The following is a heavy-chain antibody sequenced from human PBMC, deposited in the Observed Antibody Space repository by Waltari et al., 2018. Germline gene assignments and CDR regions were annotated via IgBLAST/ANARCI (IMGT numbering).Heavy chain of an antibody. J-gene: IGHJ5*02. CDR2: ISGYNGNI. CDR3: ARDRGPSAVTSFDP. CDR1: GYTFTSYG. D-gene: IGHD4-17*01. Sequence: QLMQSGAEVKKPGASVRVSCKASGYTFTSYGLDGVRQAPGRGLEWRGWISGYNGNINYAQGLQCRISMTTDTPTSTAYMERRSLTSADTAVYYCARDRGPSAVTSFDPWGQGTLVTVSS. V-gene: IGHV1-18*01.